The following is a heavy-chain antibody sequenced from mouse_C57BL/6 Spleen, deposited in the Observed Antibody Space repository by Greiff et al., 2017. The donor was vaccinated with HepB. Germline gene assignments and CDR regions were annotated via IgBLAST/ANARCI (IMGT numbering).Heavy chain of an antibody. D-gene: IGHD2-5*01. CDR1: GFTFSSYA. CDR2: ISSGGDYI. CDR3: TREAYYSNYGGGYAMDY. Sequence: EVQGVESGEGLVKPGGSLKLSCAASGFTFSSYAMSWVRQTPEKRLEWVAYISSGGDYIYYADTVKGRFTISRDNARNTLYLQMSSLKSEDTAMYYCTREAYYSNYGGGYAMDYWGQGTSVTVSS. J-gene: IGHJ4*01. V-gene: IGHV5-9-1*02.